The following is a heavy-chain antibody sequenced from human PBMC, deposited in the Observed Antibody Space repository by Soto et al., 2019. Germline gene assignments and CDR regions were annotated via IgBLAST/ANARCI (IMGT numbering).Heavy chain of an antibody. CDR3: TRQYDYGMDV. J-gene: IGHJ6*02. Sequence: PGESLKISFKGSGYIFTTYWIGWVRQMPGKGLEWIEVIYPGDSDTRYSPSFQGQVTISAGKSISTAYLQWSSLKASDTGMYNCTRQYDYGMDVWSQGTTVNVSS. CDR1: GYIFTTYW. V-gene: IGHV5-51*01. CDR2: IYPGDSDT.